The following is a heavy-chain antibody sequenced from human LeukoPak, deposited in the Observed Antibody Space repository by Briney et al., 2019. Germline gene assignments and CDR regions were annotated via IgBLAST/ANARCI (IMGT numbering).Heavy chain of an antibody. CDR1: GFTFSSYW. CDR3: ARGIATSYSYTLNY. CDR2: INSDGSTT. J-gene: IGHJ4*02. V-gene: IGHV3-74*01. D-gene: IGHD2-15*01. Sequence: GSLRLSRAASGFTFSSYWMHWVRQVPGKGLVWVSRINSDGSTTSYADSVKGRFTISRDNAKNTLYLQMNSLRAEDTAVFYCARGIATSYSYTLNYGGQGTLVTVSS.